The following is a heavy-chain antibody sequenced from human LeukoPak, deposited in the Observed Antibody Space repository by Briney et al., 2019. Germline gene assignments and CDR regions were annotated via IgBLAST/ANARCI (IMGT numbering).Heavy chain of an antibody. CDR2: IYYSGST. CDR1: GGSISSYY. Sequence: SETLSLTCTVSGGSISSYYWGWIRQPPGKGLEWIGYIYYSGSTNYNPSLKSRVTISVDTSKNQFSLRMNSVTAAETAVYYCARGGPYDFWSGRDAFDIWGQGTMVTVSS. CDR3: ARGGPYDFWSGRDAFDI. V-gene: IGHV4-59*12. J-gene: IGHJ3*02. D-gene: IGHD3-3*01.